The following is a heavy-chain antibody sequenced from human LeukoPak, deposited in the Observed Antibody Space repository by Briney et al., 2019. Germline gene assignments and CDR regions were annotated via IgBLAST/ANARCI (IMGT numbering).Heavy chain of an antibody. D-gene: IGHD3-3*01. Sequence: GGSLRLSCAASGFTFSSYSMNWVRQAPGKGLEWVSSISSSSSYIYYADSVKGRFTISRDNAKNSLYLQMNSLRAEDTAVYYCARDLTTTYYYYYYMDVWGKGTTVIVSS. CDR1: GFTFSSYS. J-gene: IGHJ6*03. V-gene: IGHV3-21*01. CDR2: ISSSSSYI. CDR3: ARDLTTTYYYYYYMDV.